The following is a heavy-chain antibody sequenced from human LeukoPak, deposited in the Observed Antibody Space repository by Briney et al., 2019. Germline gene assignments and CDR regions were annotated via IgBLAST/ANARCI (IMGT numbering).Heavy chain of an antibody. Sequence: PGGSLRLSCAASGFTVSSSYMSWVRQAPGKGLEWVSLIYSGGSTYYAASVKGRFTISRDNSKNTLYLQMNSLRPEDTAVYYCARQTTVTTGFDPWGQGTLVTVSS. CDR1: GFTVSSSY. CDR3: ARQTTVTTGFDP. D-gene: IGHD4-11*01. V-gene: IGHV3-53*01. J-gene: IGHJ5*02. CDR2: IYSGGST.